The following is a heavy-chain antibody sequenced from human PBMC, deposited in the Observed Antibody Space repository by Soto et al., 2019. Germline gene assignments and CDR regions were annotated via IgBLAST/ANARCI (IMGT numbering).Heavy chain of an antibody. D-gene: IGHD6-13*01. CDR2: IIPTFGTA. CDR1: GGTFSSYA. CDR3: ARSGYSSSWFPYFDY. Sequence: SVKVSCKASGGTFSSYAISWVRQAPGQGLEWMGGIIPTFGTANYAQKFQGRVTITADESTSTAYMELSSLRSEDTAVYYCARSGYSSSWFPYFDYWGQGTLVTVSS. J-gene: IGHJ4*02. V-gene: IGHV1-69*13.